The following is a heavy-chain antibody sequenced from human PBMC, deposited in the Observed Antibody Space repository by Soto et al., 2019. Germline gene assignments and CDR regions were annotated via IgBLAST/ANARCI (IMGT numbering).Heavy chain of an antibody. CDR1: GDSVSSNSAA. V-gene: IGHV6-1*01. J-gene: IGHJ5*02. CDR2: TYYRSEWYN. CDR3: AGILGASANWFDP. D-gene: IGHD1-26*01. Sequence: SQTLSLTCVISGDSVSSNSAAWNWIRQSPSRGLEWLGRTYYRSEWYNDYAVSVKSRVTINSDTSKNQVSLQLKSVTLEDTAVYYCAGILGASANWFDPWGQGTLVTVSS.